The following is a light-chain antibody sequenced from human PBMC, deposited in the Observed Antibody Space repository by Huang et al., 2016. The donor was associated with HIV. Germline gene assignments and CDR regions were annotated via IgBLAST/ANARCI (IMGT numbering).Light chain of an antibody. V-gene: IGKV3-11*01. CDR2: DES. CDR3: QQRSKWPLT. Sequence: EIVLTQSPATLSLSPGQRVTLSCRAIQSVSDFLAWYQQKPGQAPRLLIYDESKRATGIPARFSGSGAGTDFTLTISSLEPEDFAVYYCQQRSKWPLTFGGGTKVESK. J-gene: IGKJ4*01. CDR1: QSVSDF.